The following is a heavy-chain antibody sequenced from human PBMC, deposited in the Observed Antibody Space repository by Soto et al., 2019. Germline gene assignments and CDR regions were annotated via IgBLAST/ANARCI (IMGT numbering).Heavy chain of an antibody. Sequence: SETLSLTCTVSGGSISSGGYYWSWIRQHPGKGLEWIGYIYYSGSTYYNPSLKSRVTISVDTSKNQFSLKLSSVTAADTAVYYCARVFSPIGYCSSTSCYLDYWGQGTLVTV. J-gene: IGHJ4*02. CDR2: IYYSGST. CDR1: GGSISSGGYY. CDR3: ARVFSPIGYCSSTSCYLDY. V-gene: IGHV4-31*03. D-gene: IGHD2-2*01.